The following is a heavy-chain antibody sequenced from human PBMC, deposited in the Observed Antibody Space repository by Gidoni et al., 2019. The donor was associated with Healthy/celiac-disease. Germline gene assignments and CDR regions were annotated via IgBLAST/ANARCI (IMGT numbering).Heavy chain of an antibody. D-gene: IGHD1-26*01. V-gene: IGHV3-48*01. CDR1: GFTFSSYS. J-gene: IGHJ4*02. CDR2: ISSSSSTI. Sequence: EVQLVESGGGLVQPGGSLRLSCPASGFTFSSYSMNWVRQAPGKGLEWVSYISSSSSTIYYADSVKGRFTISRDNAKNSLYLQMNSLRAEDTAVYYCARASPWEPFDYWGQGTLVTVSS. CDR3: ARASPWEPFDY.